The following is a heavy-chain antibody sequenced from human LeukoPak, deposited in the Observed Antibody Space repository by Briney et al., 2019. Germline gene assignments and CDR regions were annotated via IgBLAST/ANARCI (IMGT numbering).Heavy chain of an antibody. V-gene: IGHV3-30*02. CDR1: GFTFSSYG. CDR3: AKDIGPYCSGGSCYFGDYFDY. CDR2: IRYDGSNK. J-gene: IGHJ4*01. D-gene: IGHD2-15*01. Sequence: GGSLRLSCAASGFTFSSYGMHWVRQAPGKGLEWVAFIRYDGSNKYYADSVKGRFTISRDNSKNTLYLQMNSLRAEDTAVYYCAKDIGPYCSGGSCYFGDYFDYRGQGTLVTVSS.